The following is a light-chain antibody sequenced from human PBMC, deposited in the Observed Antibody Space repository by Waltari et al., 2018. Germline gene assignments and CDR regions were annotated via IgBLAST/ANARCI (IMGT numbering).Light chain of an antibody. CDR2: AAS. V-gene: IGKV1-39*01. CDR1: QSISSY. CDR3: QQSYSNPYT. J-gene: IGKJ2*01. Sequence: DIQMTQAPSSLSTSVGARVTITCRASQSISSYLNWYQLKAGKAPKLLIYAASSLRSGVPSRFSGSGFGTDFTLTINSLQPEDFATYYCQQSYSNPYTFGQGTKLEIK.